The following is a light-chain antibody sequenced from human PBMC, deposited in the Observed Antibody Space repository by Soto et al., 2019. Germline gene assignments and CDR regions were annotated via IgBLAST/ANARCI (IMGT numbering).Light chain of an antibody. CDR1: QSISSW. CDR2: DAS. V-gene: IGKV1-5*01. CDR3: QQYNSYLVT. J-gene: IGKJ1*01. Sequence: DIQMTQSPSTLSASVGDRVTITCRASQSISSWLDWYQQKPGKAPKLLIYDASSLESGVPSGFSGSGSGTEFTLTISSLQPDDFATYYCQQYNSYLVTFGQGTKVEIK.